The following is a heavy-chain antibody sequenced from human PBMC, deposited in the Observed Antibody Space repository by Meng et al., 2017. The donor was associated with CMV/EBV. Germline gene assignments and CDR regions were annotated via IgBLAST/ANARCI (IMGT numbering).Heavy chain of an antibody. CDR1: GFTFSSYW. V-gene: IGHV3-74*01. CDR2: INSDGSST. D-gene: IGHD3-16*01. Sequence: GGSLRLSCAASGFTFSSYWMHWVRQAPGKGLVWVSRINSDGSSTSYADSVKGRFTISRDNSKSTLSLQMNSLRAEDTAVYYCAPRITGYYSDAMDVWGQGTTVTVSS. J-gene: IGHJ6*02. CDR3: APRITGYYSDAMDV.